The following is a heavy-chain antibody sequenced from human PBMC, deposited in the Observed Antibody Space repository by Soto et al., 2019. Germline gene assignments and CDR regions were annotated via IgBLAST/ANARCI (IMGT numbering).Heavy chain of an antibody. J-gene: IGHJ3*02. CDR2: ICRGGGT. CDR1: GLSVTANY. D-gene: IGHD5-18*01. CDR3: ARRDDSETFDI. Sequence: ESGGGLIQPGGSLRLICAASGLSVTANYMTWVRQAPGKGLEWLSIICRGGGTYYADSLKGRAIISRDGSRNMVFLQMNSLTAEDAGVYYCARRDDSETFDIWGRGTAVNVSS. V-gene: IGHV3-53*01.